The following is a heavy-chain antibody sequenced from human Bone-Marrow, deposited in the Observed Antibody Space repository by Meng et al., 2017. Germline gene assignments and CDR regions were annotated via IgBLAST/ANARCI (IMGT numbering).Heavy chain of an antibody. CDR3: ARAAYDIWSGYAP. J-gene: IGHJ5*02. CDR2: IYHDGST. V-gene: IGHV4-34*01. CDR1: GGSFSGYY. Sequence: QVQLQQWGAGLLKPSGTLSLTCAVYGGSFSGYYWSWVRQPPGKGLEWIGEIYHDGSTNYTPSLKSRVTISVDKSKNQFSLKLSSVTAADTAVYYCARAAYDIWSGYAPWGQGSLVTVSS. D-gene: IGHD3-3*01.